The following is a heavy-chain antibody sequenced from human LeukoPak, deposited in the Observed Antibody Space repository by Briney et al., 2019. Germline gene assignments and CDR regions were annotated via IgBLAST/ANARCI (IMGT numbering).Heavy chain of an antibody. J-gene: IGHJ5*02. CDR3: ARDSYSSSSNWFDP. D-gene: IGHD6-13*01. CDR1: GYTFTSYG. CDR2: ISAYNGNT. V-gene: IGHV1-18*01. Sequence: ASVKVSCKASGYTFTSYGISWVRQAPGQGLEWMGWISAYNGNTNYAQKLQGRVTMTTDTSTSTAYMELRSLRSDDTAVYYCARDSYSSSSNWFDPWGQGTLVTVPS.